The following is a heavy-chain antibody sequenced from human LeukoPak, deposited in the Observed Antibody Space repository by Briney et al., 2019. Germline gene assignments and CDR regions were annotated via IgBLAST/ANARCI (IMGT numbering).Heavy chain of an antibody. V-gene: IGHV1-2*02. CDR1: GYTFTGYY. D-gene: IGHD6-6*01. CDR3: ARDRGTVAARDRRWFDP. CDR2: INPNSGGT. Sequence: ASVKVSCKASGYTFTGYYMHWVRQAPGQGLEWMGWINPNSGGTNYAQKFQGRVTMTRDTSISTAYMELSRLRSDDTAVYYCARDRGTVAARDRRWFDPWGQGTLVTVFS. J-gene: IGHJ5*02.